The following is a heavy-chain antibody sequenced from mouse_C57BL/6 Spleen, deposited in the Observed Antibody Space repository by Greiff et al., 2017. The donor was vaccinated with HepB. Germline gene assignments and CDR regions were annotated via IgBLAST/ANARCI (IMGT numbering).Heavy chain of an antibody. CDR3: ARNWGSSYVWYFDV. J-gene: IGHJ1*03. Sequence: VQLQQSGPVLVKPGASVKMSCKASGYTFTDYYMNWVKQSHGKSLEWIGVINPYNGGTNYNQKFKGKATLTVDKSSSTAYMELNSLTSKDSAVYYCARNWGSSYVWYFDVWGTGTTVTVSS. CDR1: GYTFTDYY. V-gene: IGHV1-19*01. D-gene: IGHD1-1*01. CDR2: INPYNGGT.